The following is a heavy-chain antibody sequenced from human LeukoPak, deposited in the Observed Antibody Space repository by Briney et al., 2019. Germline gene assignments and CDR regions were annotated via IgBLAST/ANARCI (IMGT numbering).Heavy chain of an antibody. CDR3: ARDAPYCSSTSCFGDAFDI. V-gene: IGHV3-7*03. Sequence: GGSLRLSCAASGFTFSRNWMSWVRQAPGKGLEWVANIKQDGSEKIYVDSVKDRFTISRDNAKNSLYLQMNSLRAEDTAVYYCARDAPYCSSTSCFGDAFDIWGQGTMVTVSS. CDR1: GFTFSRNW. D-gene: IGHD2-2*01. J-gene: IGHJ3*02. CDR2: IKQDGSEK.